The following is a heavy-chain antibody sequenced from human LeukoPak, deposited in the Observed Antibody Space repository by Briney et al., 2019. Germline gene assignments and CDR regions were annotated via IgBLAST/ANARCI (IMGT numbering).Heavy chain of an antibody. V-gene: IGHV3-30-3*01. D-gene: IGHD3-16*01. CDR3: ASLIEDY. Sequence: PGGSLRLSCAASGFTFSSYAMHWVRQAPGKGLEWVAVISYDGSNKYYADSVKGRFTISRDNSKNTLYLQMNSLRAEDTAVYYCASLIEDYWGQGTLVTVSS. CDR1: GFTFSSYA. CDR2: ISYDGSNK. J-gene: IGHJ4*02.